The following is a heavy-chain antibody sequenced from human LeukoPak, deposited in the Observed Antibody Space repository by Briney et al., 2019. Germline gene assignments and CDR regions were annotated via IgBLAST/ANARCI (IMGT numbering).Heavy chain of an antibody. CDR3: ARGLVYYDILTGYYREWYFDY. V-gene: IGHV4-59*01. J-gene: IGHJ4*02. Sequence: SETLSLTCTVSGGSISSYYWSWLRQPPGKGLEWIGYIYYSGSTNYNPSLKSRVTISVDTSKNQFSLKLSSVTAADTAVYYCARGLVYYDILTGYYREWYFDYWGQGTLVTVSS. CDR1: GGSISSYY. CDR2: IYYSGST. D-gene: IGHD3-9*01.